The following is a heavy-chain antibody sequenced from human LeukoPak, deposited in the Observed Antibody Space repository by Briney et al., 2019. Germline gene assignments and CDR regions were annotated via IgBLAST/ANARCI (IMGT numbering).Heavy chain of an antibody. J-gene: IGHJ3*02. V-gene: IGHV3-21*01. CDR3: ARGGPVIFGVVNAFDI. D-gene: IGHD3-3*01. CDR2: ISSSSSYI. CDR1: GFTYSTYT. Sequence: GGSLRLSCAASGFTYSTYTMNWVRQAPGKGLEWVSSISSSSSYIYYADSVKGRFTISRDNAKNSLYLQMNSLRAEDTAVYYCARGGPVIFGVVNAFDIWGQGTMVTVSS.